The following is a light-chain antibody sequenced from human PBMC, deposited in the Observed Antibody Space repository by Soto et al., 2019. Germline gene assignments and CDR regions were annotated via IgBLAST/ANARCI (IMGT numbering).Light chain of an antibody. CDR1: DIGSKS. V-gene: IGLV3-21*04. CDR2: DNS. Sequence: SYELTQPPSVSVAPGKTARITCGGNDIGSKSVHWYQQKPGQAPVLVIFDNSDRPPGIPERFSGSNSANTATLTISRVEAGDEADYWCQVWDSSSDHVVFGGGTKLTVL. CDR3: QVWDSSSDHVV. J-gene: IGLJ2*01.